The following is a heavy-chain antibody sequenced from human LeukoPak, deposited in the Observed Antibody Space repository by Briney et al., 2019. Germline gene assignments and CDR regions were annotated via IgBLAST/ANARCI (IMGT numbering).Heavy chain of an antibody. J-gene: IGHJ3*02. CDR2: YYTRGST. CDR3: ARGRYCSADICSGGDAFDI. Sequence: SETLSLTCTVSGGSINNFYWSWIRQPAGKGLEWIGLYYTRGSTNYNPSLKSRVTMSVDTSKNQFSLKLSSVTAADTAVYYCARGRYCSADICSGGDAFDIWGQGTMVSVSS. D-gene: IGHD2-15*01. V-gene: IGHV4-4*07. CDR1: GGSINNFY.